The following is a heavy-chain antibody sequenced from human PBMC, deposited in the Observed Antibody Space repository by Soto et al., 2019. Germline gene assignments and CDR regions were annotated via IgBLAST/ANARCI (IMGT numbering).Heavy chain of an antibody. V-gene: IGHV3-30*03. Sequence: GGSLRLSCAASGFTFSSYGMHWVRQAPGKGLEWVAVISYDGSNKYYADSVKGRFTISRDNSKNTLYLQMNSLRAEDTAVYYCATDRGYCSSTSCRNPRIVFDYWGQGTLVTVSS. CDR3: ATDRGYCSSTSCRNPRIVFDY. D-gene: IGHD2-2*01. J-gene: IGHJ4*02. CDR2: ISYDGSNK. CDR1: GFTFSSYG.